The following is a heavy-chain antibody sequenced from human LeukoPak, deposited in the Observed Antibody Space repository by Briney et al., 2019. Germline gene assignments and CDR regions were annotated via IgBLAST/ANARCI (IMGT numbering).Heavy chain of an antibody. J-gene: IGHJ4*02. CDR2: ISTTGTYK. Sequence: NPGGSLRLSCAASRFTFSSYTMTWVRQAPGKGLEWVASISTTGTYKSYADSVKGRFTISRDNANNSLYLQTDSLRAEDTAVYYCARLTIDAPVTATALYCSTTSCYNDFWGQGTLVTASS. V-gene: IGHV3-21*01. CDR3: ARLTIDAPVTATALYCSTTSCYNDF. D-gene: IGHD2-2*02. CDR1: RFTFSSYT.